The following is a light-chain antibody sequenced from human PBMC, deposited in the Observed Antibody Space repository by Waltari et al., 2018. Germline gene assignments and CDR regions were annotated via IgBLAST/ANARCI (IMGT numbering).Light chain of an antibody. V-gene: IGLV2-14*03. CDR1: SNDVGGYDY. Sequence: QSALTQPASVSGSPGQSITISCTGTSNDVGGYDYVSWYQQHPDKAPKLVIFDVGNRPSGVSRRFSASKSGNTASLTISGLQAEDEAVYYCNSYSSTTTLVFGGGTKVTVL. J-gene: IGLJ2*01. CDR3: NSYSSTTTLV. CDR2: DVG.